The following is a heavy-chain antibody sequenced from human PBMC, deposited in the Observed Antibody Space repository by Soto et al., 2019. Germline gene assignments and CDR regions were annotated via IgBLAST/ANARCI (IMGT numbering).Heavy chain of an antibody. J-gene: IGHJ4*02. D-gene: IGHD6-6*01. Sequence: EVQLVESGGGLVQPGGSLRLSCAASGFTFSSYEMNWVRQAPGKGLEWVSYISSSGSTIYYADSVKGRFTISRDNAKNSLYLQMNSLRAEDTAVYYCARYKEKEYSSSSPPDYWGQGTLVTVSS. CDR2: ISSSGSTI. CDR1: GFTFSSYE. V-gene: IGHV3-48*03. CDR3: ARYKEKEYSSSSPPDY.